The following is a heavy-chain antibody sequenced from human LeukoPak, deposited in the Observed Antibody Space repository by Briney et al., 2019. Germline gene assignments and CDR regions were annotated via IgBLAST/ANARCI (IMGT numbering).Heavy chain of an antibody. Sequence: PGGSLRLSCAASGFTFSSYGMHWVRQAPGKGLEWVAFIRYDGSNKYYADSVKGRFTISRDNSKNTLYLQMNSLRAEDTAVYYCAKDIIRGSGGYYWGTPYYFDYWGQGTLVTVSS. J-gene: IGHJ4*02. CDR1: GFTFSSYG. D-gene: IGHD3-10*01. CDR2: IRYDGSNK. CDR3: AKDIIRGSGGYYWGTPYYFDY. V-gene: IGHV3-30*02.